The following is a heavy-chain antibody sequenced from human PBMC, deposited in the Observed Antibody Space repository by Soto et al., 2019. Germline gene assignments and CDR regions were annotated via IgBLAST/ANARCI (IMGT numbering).Heavy chain of an antibody. CDR1: GASISNSNFY. CDR2: IYYTGST. J-gene: IGHJ4*02. V-gene: IGHV4-39*01. CDR3: ARHYYDTTGYHYFFAY. D-gene: IGHD3-22*01. Sequence: PSETLSLTCTVSGASISNSNFYWGWIRQPPEKGLEWIGNIYYTGSTYYNPSLTSRVTISVDTSKNQFSLQLSSVTAADTAVYYCARHYYDTTGYHYFFAYWGQGTLVTVPS.